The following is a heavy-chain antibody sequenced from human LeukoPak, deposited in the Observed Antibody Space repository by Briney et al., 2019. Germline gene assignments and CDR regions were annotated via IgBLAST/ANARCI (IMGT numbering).Heavy chain of an antibody. D-gene: IGHD3-16*01. CDR3: ARQEGAFDY. V-gene: IGHV6-1*01. CDR1: VDSVSTNIPA. CDR2: IYSMFKCYY. Sequence: SQTLSLTPALSVDSVSTNIPAWNWLTQSPSRGLEWLGTIYSMFKCYYEYPVSVKSPICTYPHTSNSSSSLQPNSATPEDTAVYYCARQEGAFDYWGQGTLVTVSS. J-gene: IGHJ4*02.